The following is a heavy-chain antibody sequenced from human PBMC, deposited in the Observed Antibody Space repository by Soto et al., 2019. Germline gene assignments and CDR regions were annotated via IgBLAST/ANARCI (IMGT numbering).Heavy chain of an antibody. CDR3: ARARSGSPTEYFQY. CDR2: INTGNGDT. Sequence: ASVKVSCKASGYTFTTYGLSWVRQAPGQGLEWMGWINTGNGDTKYSQKVQGRVTITRDTSASTAFMELNSLISEDTAVYFCARARSGSPTEYFQYWGQGTLVTVSS. D-gene: IGHD1-26*01. V-gene: IGHV1-3*04. CDR1: GYTFTTYG. J-gene: IGHJ1*01.